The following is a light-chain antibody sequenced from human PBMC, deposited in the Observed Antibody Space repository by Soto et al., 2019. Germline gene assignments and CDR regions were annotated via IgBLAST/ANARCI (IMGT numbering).Light chain of an antibody. Sequence: IVLTQSPATLSLSPGERATLSCRASESVGNYLAWYQEKPGQAPRLLIYDASNRATGIPPRFSGSESGTDLTLTIISLEPEDFAVYYCQQRCSCPPPTFGGGTKVEI. V-gene: IGKV3-11*01. CDR1: ESVGNY. J-gene: IGKJ4*01. CDR2: DAS. CDR3: QQRCSCPPPT.